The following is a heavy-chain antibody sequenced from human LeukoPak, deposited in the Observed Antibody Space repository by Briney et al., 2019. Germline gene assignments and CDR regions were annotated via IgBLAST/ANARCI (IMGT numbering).Heavy chain of an antibody. D-gene: IGHD6-19*01. CDR3: ARVYKSSSGLTPPAP. J-gene: IGHJ5*02. V-gene: IGHV1-18*01. CDR2: ISAYNGNT. Sequence: ASVKVSCKASGYTFTSYGISWVRQAPGRGLEWMGWISAYNGNTNYAQKLQGRVTMTTDTSTSTAYMELRSLRSDDTAVYYCARVYKSSSGLTPPAPWGQGTLVTVSS. CDR1: GYTFTSYG.